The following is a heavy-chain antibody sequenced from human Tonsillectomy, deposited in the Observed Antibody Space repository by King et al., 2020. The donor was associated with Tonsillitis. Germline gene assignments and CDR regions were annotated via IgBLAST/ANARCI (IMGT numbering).Heavy chain of an antibody. CDR1: GFTFSSYA. Sequence: VQLVEFGGGLVQPGGSLRLSCAASGFTFSSYAMSWVRQAPGKGLEWVSGISGSGVSTYYADSVKGRFTISRDNSKNTLYLQMNSLRAEDTAVYYCAKDHGKGYCTNGVCYNFDYWGPGTLVTVSS. CDR2: ISGSGVST. CDR3: AKDHGKGYCTNGVCYNFDY. D-gene: IGHD2-8*01. V-gene: IGHV3-23*04. J-gene: IGHJ4*02.